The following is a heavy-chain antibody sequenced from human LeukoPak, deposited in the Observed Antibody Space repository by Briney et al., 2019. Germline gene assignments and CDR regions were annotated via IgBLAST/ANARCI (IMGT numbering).Heavy chain of an antibody. CDR1: GYTFTSYG. CDR3: AREHSSGWPDY. D-gene: IGHD6-19*01. J-gene: IGHJ4*02. CDR2: ISAYNGNT. V-gene: IGHV1-18*01. Sequence: ASVKVSCKASGYTFTSYGISWVRQAPGQGLEWMGWISAYNGNTNYAQKLQGRVTMTTDTSASTAYMELRSLRFDDTAVYYCAREHSSGWPDYWGQGTLVTVSS.